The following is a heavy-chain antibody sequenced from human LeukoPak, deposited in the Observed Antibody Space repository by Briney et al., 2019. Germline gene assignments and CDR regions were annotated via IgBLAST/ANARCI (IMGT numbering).Heavy chain of an antibody. CDR3: TRLDDSSGYYYKGFDY. D-gene: IGHD3-22*01. V-gene: IGHV3-73*01. CDR2: IRSKASNYAT. Sequence: GGSLRLSCAASGLTFSGSAMHWVRQASGKGLELVGRIRSKASNYATVYAASVKGRFTISRDDSENTAYLQMNSLKTEDTAVYSCTRLDDSSGYYYKGFDYWGQGTLVTVSS. CDR1: GLTFSGSA. J-gene: IGHJ4*02.